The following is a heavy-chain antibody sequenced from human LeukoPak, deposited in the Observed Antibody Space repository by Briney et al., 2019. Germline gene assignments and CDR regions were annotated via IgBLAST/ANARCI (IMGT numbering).Heavy chain of an antibody. CDR3: ARGDDFSGDY. CDR1: GFPFSSYL. Sequence: GGALRPCFAAPGFPFSSYLMRWARPAPRKGVEWVANIHQDGNKKYYVDSVKGRFTISRDNAKNSLYLQMNSPRVEDTAVYYCARGDDFSGDYWGQGTLVTVSS. CDR2: IHQDGNKK. V-gene: IGHV3-7*04. J-gene: IGHJ4*02. D-gene: IGHD1-1*01.